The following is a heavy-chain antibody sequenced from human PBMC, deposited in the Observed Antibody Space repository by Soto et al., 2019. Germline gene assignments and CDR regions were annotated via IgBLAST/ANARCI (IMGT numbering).Heavy chain of an antibody. CDR1: GYTFTSDG. Sequence: ASVKGSCKASGYTFTSDGISWVRQAPGQGLEWMGWISAHNGNTNYAQKLQGRVTMTTDTSTSTAYMELRSLRSDDTAVYYCARDMMVRGVINAFDIWGQGTMVTVSS. CDR3: ARDMMVRGVINAFDI. V-gene: IGHV1-18*01. J-gene: IGHJ3*02. D-gene: IGHD3-10*01. CDR2: ISAHNGNT.